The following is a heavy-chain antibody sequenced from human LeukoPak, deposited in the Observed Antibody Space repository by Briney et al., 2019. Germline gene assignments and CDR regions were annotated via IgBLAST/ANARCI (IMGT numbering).Heavy chain of an antibody. Sequence: SETLSLTCIVSGGSISTNTYYWGWIRLPPGKGLEWIGEIHHHGTTYYNPSLRSRVTISVDTSKNQFSLRLTSVTAADTAVYYCARVTYNGYQHFDYWGQGNLATVS. J-gene: IGHJ4*02. CDR1: GGSISTNTYY. V-gene: IGHV4-39*07. D-gene: IGHD3-10*01. CDR2: IHHHGTT. CDR3: ARVTYNGYQHFDY.